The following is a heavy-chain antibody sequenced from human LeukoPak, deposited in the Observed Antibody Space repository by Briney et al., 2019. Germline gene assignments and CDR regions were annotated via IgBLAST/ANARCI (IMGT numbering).Heavy chain of an antibody. CDR2: IYYSGST. J-gene: IGHJ3*02. CDR3: ARGPEMATSDAIDI. CDR1: GGSFSNHF. Sequence: SETLSLTCTVSGGSFSNHFWSWIRQPPGKGLEWIGYIYYSGSTNYNPSLKSRVTISVDTSKNQFSLKLSSVTAADTAVYYCARGPEMATSDAIDIWGQGTMVTVSS. V-gene: IGHV4-59*11. D-gene: IGHD5-24*01.